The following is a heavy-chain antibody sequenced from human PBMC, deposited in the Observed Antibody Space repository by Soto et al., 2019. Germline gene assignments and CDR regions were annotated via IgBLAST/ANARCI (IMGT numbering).Heavy chain of an antibody. Sequence: SETLSLTCTVSGGSISSYYWSWIRQPPGKGLEWIGYIYYSGSTNYNPSLKSRVTISVDTSKNQFSLKLSSVTAADTAVYYCARRGYCSSTSCSGYYYYYMDVWGKGTTVTVSS. D-gene: IGHD2-2*01. CDR1: GGSISSYY. J-gene: IGHJ6*03. CDR3: ARRGYCSSTSCSGYYYYYMDV. V-gene: IGHV4-59*08. CDR2: IYYSGST.